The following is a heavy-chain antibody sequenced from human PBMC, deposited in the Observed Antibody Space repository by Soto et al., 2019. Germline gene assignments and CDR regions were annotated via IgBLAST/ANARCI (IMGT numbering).Heavy chain of an antibody. Sequence: SETLSLTCTVSGGSMSSYYWSWIRQPPGNGLEWIGYIYYSGSTNYNPSLKSRVTISVDTSKNQFSLKLSSVTAADTAVYYCARREKVVTTSLHYYYYMDVWGNGTTVTVSS. CDR2: IYYSGST. CDR3: ARREKVVTTSLHYYYYMDV. J-gene: IGHJ6*03. CDR1: GGSMSSYY. V-gene: IGHV4-59*08. D-gene: IGHD4-4*01.